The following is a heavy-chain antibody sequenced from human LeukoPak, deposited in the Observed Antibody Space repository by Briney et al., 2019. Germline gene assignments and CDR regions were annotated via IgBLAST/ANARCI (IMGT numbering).Heavy chain of an antibody. D-gene: IGHD4-17*01. J-gene: IGHJ4*01. CDR2: IYSGGST. V-gene: IGHV3-53*01. CDR1: GFTVSSNY. Sequence: GGSLRLSCAASGFTVSSNYMSWVRQAPGKGLEWVSVIYSGGSTYYADSVKGRFTISRDNSKNTLYLQMNSLRAEDTAVYYCVRGDYGDYTLFDYWGQRTLVTVSS. CDR3: VRGDYGDYTLFDY.